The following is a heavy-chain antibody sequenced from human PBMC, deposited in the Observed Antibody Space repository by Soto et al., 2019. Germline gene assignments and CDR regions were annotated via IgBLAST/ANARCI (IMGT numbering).Heavy chain of an antibody. CDR2: INHSGST. Sequence: SETLSLSCAVYVGSFGGYYGSWIRQPPGKGLEWIGEINHSGSTNYNPSLKSRVTISVDTSKNQFSLKLSSVTAADTAVYYCARGMGSWSPRNWFDPWGQGTLVTVSS. D-gene: IGHD6-13*01. V-gene: IGHV4-34*01. J-gene: IGHJ5*02. CDR1: VGSFGGYY. CDR3: ARGMGSWSPRNWFDP.